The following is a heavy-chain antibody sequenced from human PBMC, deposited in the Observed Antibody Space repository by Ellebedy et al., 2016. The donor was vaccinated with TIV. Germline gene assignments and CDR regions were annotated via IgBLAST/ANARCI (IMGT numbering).Heavy chain of an antibody. CDR2: IHPSGCST. D-gene: IGHD3-22*01. V-gene: IGHV1-46*01. CDR3: ARGMADYYDSSGYYPYWYFDL. CDR1: GYTFTSYY. J-gene: IGHJ2*01. Sequence: AASVKVSCKASGYTFTSYYMHWLRQAPGQGLEWMGLIHPSGCSTSYARQFHGRVTMTRDTSQSTVYMELSSLRSEDTAVYYCARGMADYYDSSGYYPYWYFDLWGRGTLVTVSS.